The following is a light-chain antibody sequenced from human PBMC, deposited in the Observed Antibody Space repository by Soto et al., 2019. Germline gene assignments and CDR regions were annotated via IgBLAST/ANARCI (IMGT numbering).Light chain of an antibody. V-gene: IGKV3-15*01. CDR2: AAS. Sequence: TVMTQSPATLSVSPGERATLSCWASQGLGTNLAWYQQRPGQAPRLLIYAASTRATGVPARFSGSGSETEFTLTITTLQSEDFAIYYCRQYNHWPLSFGVGTKVEIK. CDR1: QGLGTN. CDR3: RQYNHWPLS. J-gene: IGKJ4*01.